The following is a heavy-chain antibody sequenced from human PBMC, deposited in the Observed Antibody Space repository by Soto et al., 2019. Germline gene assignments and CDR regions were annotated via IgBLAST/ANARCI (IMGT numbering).Heavy chain of an antibody. Sequence: QVQLVQSGAEVKKPGSSVKVSCKTSGGTFSDYAITWVRQAPGQGLEWMGGIIPTFATPDYAQKFQGRVTITGDKCTSTVSLELDSLRSEDTAVYYCARHLGYDYLWGSSDTPPTTLGGMGVWGQGTTVTVSS. V-gene: IGHV1-69*06. J-gene: IGHJ6*02. CDR1: GGTFSDYA. CDR3: ARHLGYDYLWGSSDTPPTTLGGMGV. D-gene: IGHD3-16*01. CDR2: IIPTFATP.